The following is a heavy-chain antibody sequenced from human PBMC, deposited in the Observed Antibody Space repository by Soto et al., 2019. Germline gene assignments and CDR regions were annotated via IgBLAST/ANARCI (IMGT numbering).Heavy chain of an antibody. CDR2: IYHSGST. CDR1: GGSISSSNW. V-gene: IGHV4-4*02. Sequence: QVQLQESGPGLVKPSGTLSLTCAVSGGSISSSNWWSWIRQPPGKGLEWIGEIYHSGSTNYNPSLKSRVTISVDKSMNQFSLKLSSVTAADTAVYYCARVVAAAGGEPYFDYWGQGTLVTVSS. J-gene: IGHJ4*02. D-gene: IGHD6-13*01. CDR3: ARVVAAAGGEPYFDY.